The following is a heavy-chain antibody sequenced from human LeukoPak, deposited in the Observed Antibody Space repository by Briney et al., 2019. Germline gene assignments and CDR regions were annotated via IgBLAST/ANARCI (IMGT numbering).Heavy chain of an antibody. CDR2: INHNGNVN. Sequence: GGSLRLSCAASGFTFSSYWMNWARQARGKGLEWVASINHNGNVNYYVDSVKGRFTISRDNAKNSLYLQMSNLRAEDTAVYFCARGGGLDVWGQGATVTVSS. D-gene: IGHD3-16*01. J-gene: IGHJ6*02. CDR1: GFTFSSYW. V-gene: IGHV3-7*03. CDR3: ARGGGLDV.